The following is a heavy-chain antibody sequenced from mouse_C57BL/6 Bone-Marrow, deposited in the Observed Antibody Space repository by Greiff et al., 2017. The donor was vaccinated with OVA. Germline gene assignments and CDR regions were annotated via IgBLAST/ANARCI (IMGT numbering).Heavy chain of an antibody. Sequence: VKLQESGAELVKPGASVKMSCKASGYTFTTYPIEWMKQNHGKSLEWIGNFHPYNDDTKYNEKFKGTATLTVEKSSSTVYLELSRLTSDDSAVYYCARPGDYDGDWFAYWGQGTLVTVSA. J-gene: IGHJ3*01. D-gene: IGHD2-4*01. CDR3: ARPGDYDGDWFAY. CDR2: FHPYNDDT. CDR1: GYTFTTYP. V-gene: IGHV1-47*01.